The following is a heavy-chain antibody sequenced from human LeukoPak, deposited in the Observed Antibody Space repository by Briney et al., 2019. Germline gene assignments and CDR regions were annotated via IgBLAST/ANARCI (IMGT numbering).Heavy chain of an antibody. CDR3: ASYCSSTSCSQQDKVFPAIGSGFDY. V-gene: IGHV4-31*03. Sequence: SQTLSLTCTVSGGSISSGGYYWSWIRQHPGKGLEWIGYIYYSGSTYYNPSLKSRVTISVDTSKNQFSLKLSSVTAADTAVYYCASYCSSTSCSQQDKVFPAIGSGFDYWGQGTLVTVSS. CDR2: IYYSGST. CDR1: GGSISSGGYY. J-gene: IGHJ4*02. D-gene: IGHD2-2*01.